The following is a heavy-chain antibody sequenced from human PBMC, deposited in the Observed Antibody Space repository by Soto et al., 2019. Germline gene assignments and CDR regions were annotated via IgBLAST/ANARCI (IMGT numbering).Heavy chain of an antibody. D-gene: IGHD3-9*01. J-gene: IGHJ6*02. Sequence: PSEPLSLTCAVSGGSFSGYYWSWIRQPPGKGLEWIGEINHSGSTNYNPSLKSRVTISVDTSKNQFSLKLSSVTAADTAVYYCARELELDDILAGGYYGMDVWGQGTTVT. CDR3: ARELELDDILAGGYYGMDV. CDR2: INHSGST. CDR1: GGSFSGYY. V-gene: IGHV4-34*01.